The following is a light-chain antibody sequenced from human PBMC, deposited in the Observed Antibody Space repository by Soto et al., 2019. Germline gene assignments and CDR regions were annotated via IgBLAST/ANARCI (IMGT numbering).Light chain of an antibody. CDR1: TSNIGAGYD. CDR2: SNS. J-gene: IGLJ3*02. V-gene: IGLV1-40*01. Sequence: QPVLTQPPSASGAPGQKVIISCTGSTSNIGAGYDVHWYQQLPGTAPKLLMYSNSNRPSGVPDRLSGSKSGTSASLAITGLQVEDESDYYCQSYDSSLSAAVFGGGTKLTVL. CDR3: QSYDSSLSAAV.